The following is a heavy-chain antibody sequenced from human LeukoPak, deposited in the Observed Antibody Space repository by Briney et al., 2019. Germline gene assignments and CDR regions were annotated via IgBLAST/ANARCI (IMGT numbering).Heavy chain of an antibody. CDR3: AGDNFGSLDF. J-gene: IGHJ4*02. V-gene: IGHV4-59*02. CDR1: GDSVSNYG. D-gene: IGHD3-10*01. CDR2: VYARGINCD. Sequence: PSETLSLTCSVSGDSVSNYGWSWVRQPPGKGREGIGYVYARGINCDNQNPALKSRVTISGDTWRNQFSLRLNSVTAADTAIYYCAGDNFGSLDFWGQGALVTVSS.